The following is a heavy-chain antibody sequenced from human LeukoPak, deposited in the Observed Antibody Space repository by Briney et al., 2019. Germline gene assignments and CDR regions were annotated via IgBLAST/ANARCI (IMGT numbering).Heavy chain of an antibody. CDR3: ARDQGRLGYSSSRFDP. CDR2: INPNSGGT. Sequence: SMKVSCKASGYTFTGYYIHWVRQAPGQGLEWMAWINPNSGGTNYAQKFQGRVTLTRDTSINTAYIELSRLRSDDTAVYYCARDQGRLGYSSSRFDPWGQGTLVTVSS. CDR1: GYTFTGYY. V-gene: IGHV1-2*02. D-gene: IGHD6-13*01. J-gene: IGHJ5*02.